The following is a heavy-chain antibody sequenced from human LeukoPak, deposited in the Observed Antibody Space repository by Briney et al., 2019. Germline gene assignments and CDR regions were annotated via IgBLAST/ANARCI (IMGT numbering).Heavy chain of an antibody. V-gene: IGHV1-18*01. CDR3: ARGADYDILTGSRGAFDM. J-gene: IGHJ3*02. CDR1: GYTFTSYG. D-gene: IGHD3-9*01. CDR2: ISAYNGNT. Sequence: ASVKVSCKASGYTFTSYGISWVRQAPGQGLEWMGWISAYNGNTNYAQKLQGRVTMTTDTSTSTAYMELRSLRSDDTAVYYCARGADYDILTGSRGAFDMWGQGTMVTVSS.